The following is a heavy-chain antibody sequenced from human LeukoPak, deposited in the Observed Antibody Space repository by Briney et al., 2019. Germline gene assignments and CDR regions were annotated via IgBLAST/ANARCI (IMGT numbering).Heavy chain of an antibody. V-gene: IGHV3-66*04. CDR3: ARHSGYYYARDAFDI. CDR2: IYSGGST. CDR1: GFTVSSNY. D-gene: IGHD3-22*01. Sequence: GGSLRLSCAASGFTVSSNYMSWVRQAPGKGLEWVSVIYSGGSTYYADSVKGRFAISRDNSKNTLYLQVNSMRAEDTAVYYCARHSGYYYARDAFDIWGQGTLVTVSS. J-gene: IGHJ3*02.